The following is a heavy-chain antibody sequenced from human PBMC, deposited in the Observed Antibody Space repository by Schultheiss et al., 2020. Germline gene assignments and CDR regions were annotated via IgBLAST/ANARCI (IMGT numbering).Heavy chain of an antibody. CDR1: GFTFSNAW. Sequence: GESLKISCAASGFTFSNAWMSWVRQAPGKGLEWVGRIKSKTDGGTTDYAAPVKGRFTISRDDSKNTLYLQMNSLKTEDTAVYFCAKSSLAHDSGWYFFWGQGTLVTVSS. D-gene: IGHD6-19*01. CDR2: IKSKTDGGTT. CDR3: AKSSLAHDSGWYFF. J-gene: IGHJ4*02. V-gene: IGHV3-15*01.